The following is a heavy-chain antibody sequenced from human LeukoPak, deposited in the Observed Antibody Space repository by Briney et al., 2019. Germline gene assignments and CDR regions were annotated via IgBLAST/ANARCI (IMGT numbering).Heavy chain of an antibody. D-gene: IGHD3-22*01. J-gene: IGHJ4*02. CDR3: ARALGHYDSSGYYLNY. Sequence: PGGSLRLSCAASGFTFSSYAMPWVRQAPGKGLEWVAVISYDGSNKYYADPVKGRFTISRDNSKNTLYLQMNSLRAEDTAVYYCARALGHYDSSGYYLNYWGQGTLVTVSS. V-gene: IGHV3-30-3*01. CDR1: GFTFSSYA. CDR2: ISYDGSNK.